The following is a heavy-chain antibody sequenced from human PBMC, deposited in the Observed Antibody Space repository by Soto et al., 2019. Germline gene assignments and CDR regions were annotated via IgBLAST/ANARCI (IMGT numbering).Heavy chain of an antibody. J-gene: IGHJ6*02. V-gene: IGHV4-34*01. CDR1: GGSFSGYY. D-gene: IGHD3-10*01. CDR3: ARGPVLLWFGELFTDYYGMDV. CDR2: INHSGST. Sequence: QVQLQQWGAGLWKPSETLSLTCAVYGGSFSGYYWSGIRQPPGKGLGWIGEINHSGSTNYNPSLKSRVTISVDTSKNQFSLKLSSVTAADTAVYYCARGPVLLWFGELFTDYYGMDVWGQGTTVTVSS.